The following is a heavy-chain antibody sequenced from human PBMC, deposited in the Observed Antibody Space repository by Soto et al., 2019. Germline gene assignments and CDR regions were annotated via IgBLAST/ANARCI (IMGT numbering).Heavy chain of an antibody. CDR3: ARVGELPVWFDP. Sequence: QVQLQESGPGLVKPSETLSLTCTVSGDSISSYYWSWIRQPPGKGLEWVGYISYTGSTIYNPSPEDPATISRGPSRVPVCLRLSSVTGANTAMFYCARVGELPVWFDPWGRGTRVTVSS. CDR2: ISYTGST. CDR1: GDSISSYY. J-gene: IGHJ5*02. V-gene: IGHV4-59*13. D-gene: IGHD3-10*01.